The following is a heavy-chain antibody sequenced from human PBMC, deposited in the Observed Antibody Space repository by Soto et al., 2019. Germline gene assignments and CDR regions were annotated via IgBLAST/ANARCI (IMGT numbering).Heavy chain of an antibody. CDR2: IYHSGST. CDR3: ARTPPP. Sequence: QLQLQESGSGLVKPSQTLSLTCAVSGGSISSGGYSWSWIRQPPGKGLEWIGYIYHSGSTYYNPSHKTRVTISVDRSKNQFSLKLSSVTAADTVVYYCARTPPPWGHGTLVTVSS. CDR1: GGSISSGGYS. V-gene: IGHV4-30-2*01. J-gene: IGHJ5*02.